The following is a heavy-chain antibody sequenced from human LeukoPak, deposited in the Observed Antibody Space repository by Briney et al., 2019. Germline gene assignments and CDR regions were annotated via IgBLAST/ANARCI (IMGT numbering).Heavy chain of an antibody. CDR2: VWYVGSNK. Sequence: GGSLRLSCAASGFTFSSYGMHWVRQAPGKGPEWVAVVWYVGSNKYDADSVKGRFTISRDNSKNTLYLQMNCLRAEDTAVYYCASIEYSSSSYYYYGMDVWGQGTTVTVSS. CDR3: ASIEYSSSSYYYYGMDV. CDR1: GFTFSSYG. D-gene: IGHD6-6*01. J-gene: IGHJ6*02. V-gene: IGHV3-33*01.